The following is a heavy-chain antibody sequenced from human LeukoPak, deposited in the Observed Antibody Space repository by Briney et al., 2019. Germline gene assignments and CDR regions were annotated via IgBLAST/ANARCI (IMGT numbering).Heavy chain of an antibody. CDR3: ARLRPWVIPRLYYYYGMDV. CDR2: INHSGST. Sequence: SETLFLTCAVYGGSFSGYYWSWIRQPPGKGLEWIGEINHSGSTNYNPSLKSRVTISVDTSKNQFSLKLSSVTAADTAVYYCARLRPWVIPRLYYYYGMDVWGQGTTVTVSS. D-gene: IGHD2-21*01. CDR1: GGSFSGYY. J-gene: IGHJ6*02. V-gene: IGHV4-34*01.